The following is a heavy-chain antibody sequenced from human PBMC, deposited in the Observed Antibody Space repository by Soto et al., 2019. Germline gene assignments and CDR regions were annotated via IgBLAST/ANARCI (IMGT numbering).Heavy chain of an antibody. CDR2: IYYSGST. D-gene: IGHD3-3*01. Sequence: SETLSLTCTVSGGSISSYYCGWIRQPPGKGLEWIGYIYYSGSTNYNPSLKSRVTISVDRSKNQFSLKLSSVTAADTAVYYCAIVSNTYYDFWSGYSYFDYWGQGTLVTVSS. CDR1: GGSISSYY. J-gene: IGHJ4*02. CDR3: AIVSNTYYDFWSGYSYFDY. V-gene: IGHV4-59*12.